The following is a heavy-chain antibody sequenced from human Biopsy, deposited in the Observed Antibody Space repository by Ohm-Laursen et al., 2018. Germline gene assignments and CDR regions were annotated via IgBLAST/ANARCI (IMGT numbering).Heavy chain of an antibody. J-gene: IGHJ4*02. CDR1: GGTFSNYG. CDR2: INCKTGAT. CDR3: ARDPLNGHKHFDY. V-gene: IGHV1-2*02. Sequence: ASVKVSCKAPGGTFSNYGVNWVRQAPGQGLEWLGYINCKTGATNYAQKFQGTVIMTRDTSISTAYLALGSLRSADTAIYYCARDPLNGHKHFDYWGQGSLVTVSS. D-gene: IGHD2-8*01.